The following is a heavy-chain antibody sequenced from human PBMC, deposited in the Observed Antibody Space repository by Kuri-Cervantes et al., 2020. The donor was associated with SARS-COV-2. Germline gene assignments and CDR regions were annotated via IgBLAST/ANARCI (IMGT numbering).Heavy chain of an antibody. CDR1: GFTVSSNY. D-gene: IGHD3-10*02. CDR2: IYSGGST. CDR3: VKCSAASHPCYLDY. Sequence: GESLKISCAASGFTVSSNYMSWVRQAPGKGLEWVSVIYSGGSTYYADSVKGRFTISRDNSKYSLTLQMSSLRAEDTAIYYCVKCSAASHPCYLDYWGQGTLVTVSS. J-gene: IGHJ4*03. V-gene: IGHV3-53*01.